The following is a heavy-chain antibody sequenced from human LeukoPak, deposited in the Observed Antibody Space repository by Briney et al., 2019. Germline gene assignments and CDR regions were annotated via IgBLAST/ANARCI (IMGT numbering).Heavy chain of an antibody. CDR1: GYSISTGYF. CDR3: ARLGGAFYYYYYMDV. D-gene: IGHD2-15*01. Sequence: SETLSLTCTVSGYSISTGYFWGWIRQPPEKGLEWIGNINYSGSTSYNPSLKSRVTIFVDTSKNQFSLKLSSVTAADTAVYYCARLGGAFYYYYYMDVWGKGTTVTISS. J-gene: IGHJ6*03. CDR2: INYSGST. V-gene: IGHV4-38-2*02.